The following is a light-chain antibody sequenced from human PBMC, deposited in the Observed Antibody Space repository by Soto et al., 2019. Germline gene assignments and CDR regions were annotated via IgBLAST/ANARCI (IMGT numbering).Light chain of an antibody. V-gene: IGKV3D-20*02. CDR2: GAS. CDR1: QSVPSSF. J-gene: IGKJ5*01. Sequence: EIVLTQSAGTLSLSSGGRATLSCRASQSVPSSFLAWYQQRPGQAPRLLIYGASSRATGIPDRFSGSGSLKDFTLNISRLEPEDFALYYCQQRSNWPPEITFGQGTRLEIK. CDR3: QQRSNWPPEIT.